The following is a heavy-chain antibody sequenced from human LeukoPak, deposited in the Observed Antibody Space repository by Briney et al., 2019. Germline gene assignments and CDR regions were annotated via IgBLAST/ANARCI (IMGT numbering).Heavy chain of an antibody. CDR1: GGSISSGDHY. CDR2: IYYSGTT. CDR3: AREGGSDLVVPADNWFDP. V-gene: IGHV4-39*07. J-gene: IGHJ5*02. D-gene: IGHD2-2*01. Sequence: PSETLSLTCIVSGGSISSGDHYWGWIRQPPGKGLEWIGNIYYSGTTYYNPSLKSRVTISVDTSKNQFSLKLSSVTAADTAVYYCAREGGSDLVVPADNWFDPWGQGTLVTVSS.